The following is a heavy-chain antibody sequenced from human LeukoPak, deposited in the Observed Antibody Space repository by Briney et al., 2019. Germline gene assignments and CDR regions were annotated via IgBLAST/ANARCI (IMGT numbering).Heavy chain of an antibody. D-gene: IGHD3-22*01. J-gene: IGHJ4*02. CDR2: ISSSGSTI. CDR1: GFTFSSYE. V-gene: IGHV3-48*03. CDR3: ARDSYYDSSGYDY. Sequence: GGSLRLSCAASGFTFSSYEMNWVRQAPGKGLEWVSYISSSGSTIYYADSVKGRFTISRDNAQNSLYLQMNSLRAEDTAVYYCARDSYYDSSGYDYWGQGTLVTVSS.